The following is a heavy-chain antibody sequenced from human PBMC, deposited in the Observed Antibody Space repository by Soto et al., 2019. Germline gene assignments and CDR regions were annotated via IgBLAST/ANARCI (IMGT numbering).Heavy chain of an antibody. Sequence: SVKVSYKASGYTFTRYTMNWVRQAPGQRLEWMGWINPDNGNTKSSQKFQDRVIITRDTSASTAYMDLSSLRSEDTAVYYCARGIATGQLDPWGQGTLVTVSS. CDR3: ARGIATGQLDP. D-gene: IGHD2-15*01. CDR1: GYTFTRYT. V-gene: IGHV1-3*01. J-gene: IGHJ5*02. CDR2: INPDNGNT.